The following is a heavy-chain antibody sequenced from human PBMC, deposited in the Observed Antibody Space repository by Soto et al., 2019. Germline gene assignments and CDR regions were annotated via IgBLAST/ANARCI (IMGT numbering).Heavy chain of an antibody. CDR3: ASPSEGDFWSGYYNY. J-gene: IGHJ4*02. Sequence: QVQLVQSGAEVKKPGSSVKVSCKASGGTFSSYAISWVRQAPGQGLEWMGGIIPIFGTANYAQKLQGRGTITADESPSTAYLELSSLRSEDTAVYYCASPSEGDFWSGYYNYWGQGTLVTVSS. CDR2: IIPIFGTA. D-gene: IGHD3-3*01. CDR1: GGTFSSYA. V-gene: IGHV1-69*01.